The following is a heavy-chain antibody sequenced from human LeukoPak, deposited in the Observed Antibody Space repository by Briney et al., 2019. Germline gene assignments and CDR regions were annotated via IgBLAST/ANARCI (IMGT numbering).Heavy chain of an antibody. CDR2: ISSTSSYI. D-gene: IGHD1-26*01. CDR1: GFTFSHYT. Sequence: PGGSLRLSCTASGFTFSHYTINWVRQAPGKGLECVSSISSTSSYISYADSVKGRFTISRDDAKNSLYLQMNSLRAEDTAVYYCARVVGIVGASFDYWGQGTLVTVSS. CDR3: ARVVGIVGASFDY. J-gene: IGHJ4*02. V-gene: IGHV3-21*06.